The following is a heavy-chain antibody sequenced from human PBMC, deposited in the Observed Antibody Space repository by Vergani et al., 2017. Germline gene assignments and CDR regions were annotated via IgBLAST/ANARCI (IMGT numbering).Heavy chain of an antibody. CDR1: GGSISSGSHY. D-gene: IGHD3-10*01. CDR2: IYTSGST. CDR3: ARYYGAGSSNFDY. J-gene: IGHJ4*02. V-gene: IGHV4-61*02. Sequence: QVQLQESGPGLVKPSQTPSLTCTVSGGSISSGSHYWSWIRQPAGKGLEWIGRIYTSGSTNYNPSLKSRVTISVDTSKNQFSLKLSSVTAADTAVYYGARYYGAGSSNFDYWGQGTLVTVSS.